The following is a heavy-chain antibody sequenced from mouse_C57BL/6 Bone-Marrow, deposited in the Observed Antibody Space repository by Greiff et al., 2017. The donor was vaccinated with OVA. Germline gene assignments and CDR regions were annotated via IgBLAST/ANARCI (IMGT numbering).Heavy chain of an antibody. CDR2: ITPNYGTT. V-gene: IGHV1-39*01. CDR3: AFYYGSSYRYLDV. Sequence: VQLKQSGPELVKPGASVKISCKASGYSFTDYNMNWVKQRNGKSLEWIGVITPNYGTTSYNQKFKGKATLTVDQSSSTAYMQLNSLKSEDSAVYYCAFYYGSSYRYLDVWGTGTTVTVSS. J-gene: IGHJ1*03. CDR1: GYSFTDYN. D-gene: IGHD1-1*01.